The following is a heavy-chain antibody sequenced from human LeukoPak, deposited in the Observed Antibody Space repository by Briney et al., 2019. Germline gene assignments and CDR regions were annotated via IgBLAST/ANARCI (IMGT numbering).Heavy chain of an antibody. Sequence: ASVKVSCKASGYSFTSYGISWVRQAPGQGLEWMGWISAYNGATNHAHEFQGRVTMTTDTPTTTAYMELRSLRSDDTAVYYCARQQLGWATIRNVGYYQHYYMDVWDKGTTVTVSS. J-gene: IGHJ6*03. CDR1: GYSFTSYG. CDR2: ISAYNGAT. CDR3: ARQQLGWATIRNVGYYQHYYMDV. V-gene: IGHV1-18*01. D-gene: IGHD6-13*01.